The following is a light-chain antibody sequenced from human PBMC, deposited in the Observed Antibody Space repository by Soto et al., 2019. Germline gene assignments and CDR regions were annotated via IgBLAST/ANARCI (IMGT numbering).Light chain of an antibody. CDR2: KAS. V-gene: IGKV1-5*03. J-gene: IGKJ1*01. CDR3: QQYNSYSSWT. CDR1: QSVSSC. Sequence: DIQMTQSPSTLSASVGDRVTITCRASQSVSSCLAWYHQNPGKAPKLLIYKASSLESGVPSRFSGSGSGTEFTLTISSLQPDDFATYYCQQYNSYSSWTFGKGTKVESK.